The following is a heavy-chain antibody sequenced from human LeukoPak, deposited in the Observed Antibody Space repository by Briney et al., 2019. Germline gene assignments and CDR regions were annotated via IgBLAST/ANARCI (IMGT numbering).Heavy chain of an antibody. CDR2: ISSSSSYI. Sequence: GGSLRLSCAASGFTFSSYSMNWVRQAPGKGLEWVSSISSSSSYIYYADSVKGRFTISRDNAKNSLYLQMNSLRAEDTAVYYCARARDIVATRNDYWGQGTLVTVSS. J-gene: IGHJ4*02. CDR1: GFTFSSYS. V-gene: IGHV3-21*01. D-gene: IGHD5-12*01. CDR3: ARARDIVATRNDY.